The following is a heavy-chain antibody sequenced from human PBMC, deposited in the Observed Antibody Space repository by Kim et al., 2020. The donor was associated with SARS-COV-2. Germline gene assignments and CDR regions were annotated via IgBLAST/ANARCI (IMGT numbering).Heavy chain of an antibody. Sequence: DRFTITRDNAKNVLYLQMNSLRAEDTALYYCAKDTRLRLRWYPACGAFDIWGQGTMVTVSS. D-gene: IGHD4-17*01. J-gene: IGHJ3*02. CDR3: AKDTRLRLRWYPACGAFDI. V-gene: IGHV3-9*01.